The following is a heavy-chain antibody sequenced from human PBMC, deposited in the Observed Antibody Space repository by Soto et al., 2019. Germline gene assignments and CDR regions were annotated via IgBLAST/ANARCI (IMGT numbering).Heavy chain of an antibody. V-gene: IGHV1-46*01. D-gene: IGHD2-21*01. CDR2: INPSGGST. Sequence: ASVKVSCKASGGTFSSYAISWVRQAPGQGLEWMGIINPSGGSTSYAQKFQGRVTMTRDTSTSTVYMELSSLRSEDTAVYYCARTRLIAGQRGPTGHEAFDIWGQGTMVTVSS. CDR1: GGTFSSYA. J-gene: IGHJ3*02. CDR3: ARTRLIAGQRGPTGHEAFDI.